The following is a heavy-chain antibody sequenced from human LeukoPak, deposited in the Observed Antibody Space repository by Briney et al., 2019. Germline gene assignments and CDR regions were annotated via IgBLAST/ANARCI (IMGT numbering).Heavy chain of an antibody. CDR1: GDSISSYY. D-gene: IGHD2-2*02. J-gene: IGHJ5*02. V-gene: IGHV4-4*09. CDR3: ARSWRRCTSCYIWFDP. Sequence: PSETLSLTCTVSGDSISSYYWSWIRQPPGKGLEWIGYKSNSGGTTYNPSLRSRVTISVDTSKNQFSLKLSSVTAADTAVYYCARSWRRCTSCYIWFDPWGQGTLVTVSS. CDR2: KSNSGGT.